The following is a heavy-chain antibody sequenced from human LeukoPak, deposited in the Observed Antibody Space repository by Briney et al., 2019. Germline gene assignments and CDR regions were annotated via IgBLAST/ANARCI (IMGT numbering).Heavy chain of an antibody. V-gene: IGHV4-34*01. CDR1: GGSFSGYH. Sequence: SETLSLTCAVYGGSFSGYHWTWIRQPPGKGLEWIGEINHSGYTNYNPSVRSRVTISVDTSKTQFSLKLSSVTAAGTAVYYCARVYYSSSYDYWYFDLWGRGTLVTVSS. CDR2: INHSGYT. CDR3: ARVYYSSSYDYWYFDL. D-gene: IGHD6-13*01. J-gene: IGHJ2*01.